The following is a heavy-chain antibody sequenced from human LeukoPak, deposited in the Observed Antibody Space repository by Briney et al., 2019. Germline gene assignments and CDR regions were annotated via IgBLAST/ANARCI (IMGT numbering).Heavy chain of an antibody. CDR3: ARDSWSGDGGRTYYFDY. CDR1: GFTFSSYW. J-gene: IGHJ4*02. V-gene: IGHV3-7*01. Sequence: GGSLRLSCAASGFTFSSYWMSWVRQAPGKGLEWVANTKEDGSEKYYVDSVKGRFTISRDNAKNSLYLQMNSLRAEDTAVYYCARDSWSGDGGRTYYFDYWGQGTLVTVSS. D-gene: IGHD3-3*01. CDR2: TKEDGSEK.